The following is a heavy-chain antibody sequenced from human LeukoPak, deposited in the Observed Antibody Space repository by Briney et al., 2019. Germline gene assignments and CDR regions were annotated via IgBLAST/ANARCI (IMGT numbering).Heavy chain of an antibody. D-gene: IGHD3-10*01. Sequence: GGSLRLSCAASGFTVSSNFVSWVRQAPGKGLGWVSVIYSNGRTTYADSVKGRFTISRDNAKNSLYLQMNSLRAEDTAVYYCARAYGSGMTQYFQHWGQGTLVTVSS. CDR3: ARAYGSGMTQYFQH. V-gene: IGHV3-66*01. CDR1: GFTVSSNF. CDR2: IYSNGRT. J-gene: IGHJ1*01.